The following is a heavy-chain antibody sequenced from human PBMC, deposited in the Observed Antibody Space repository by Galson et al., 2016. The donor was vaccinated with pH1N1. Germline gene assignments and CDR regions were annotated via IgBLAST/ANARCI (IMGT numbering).Heavy chain of an antibody. D-gene: IGHD2-15*01. Sequence: PALVKPTQTLTLTCTFSGFSLSTGGVAVGWIRQPPGKALEWLALIYWNDDKRHSPSLEIRPTITKDTSINQVVLTVTNLDPVDTATYYCEHRQGTPPDDKKGYHWVFDYWGHGTLVTVSS. V-gene: IGHV2-5*01. CDR1: GFSLSTGGVA. CDR2: IYWNDDK. CDR3: EHRQGTPPDDKKGYHWVFDY. J-gene: IGHJ4*01.